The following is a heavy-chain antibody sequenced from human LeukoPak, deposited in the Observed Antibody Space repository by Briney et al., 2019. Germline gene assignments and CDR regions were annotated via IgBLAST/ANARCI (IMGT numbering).Heavy chain of an antibody. V-gene: IGHV3-21*01. Sequence: SGGSLRLSCAASGFTFSSYSMNWVRQAPGKGLEWVSSISSSSSYIYYADSVKGRFTITRDNAKNSLYLQMNSLRAEDTAVYYCAGGRGSYGWFDPWGQGTLVTVSS. CDR3: AGGRGSYGWFDP. J-gene: IGHJ5*02. D-gene: IGHD1-26*01. CDR1: GFTFSSYS. CDR2: ISSSSSYI.